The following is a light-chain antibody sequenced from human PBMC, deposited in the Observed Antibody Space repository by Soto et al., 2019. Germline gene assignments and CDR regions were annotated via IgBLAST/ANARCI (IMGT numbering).Light chain of an antibody. CDR1: SSDIGFNNY. CDR2: EVG. CDR3: SAHTNIATWV. V-gene: IGLV2-18*02. Sequence: QSALTQPPSVSGSPGQSVTISCTGTSSDIGFNNYVSWYQQPPGTAPKLIIYEVGHRPSGVPDRFSGSKSGHTASLTISGLQAEDEADYYCSAHTNIATWVFGGGTKVTVL. J-gene: IGLJ3*02.